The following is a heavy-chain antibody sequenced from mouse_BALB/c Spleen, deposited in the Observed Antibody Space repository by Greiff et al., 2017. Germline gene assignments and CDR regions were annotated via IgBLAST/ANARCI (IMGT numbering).Heavy chain of an antibody. J-gene: IGHJ4*01. D-gene: IGHD1-1*01. V-gene: IGHV5-6*01. CDR1: GFTFSSYG. Sequence: EVMLVESGGDLVKPGGSLKLSCAASGFTFSSYGMSWVRQTPDKRLEWVATISSGGSYTYYPDSVKGRFTISRDNAKNTLYLQMSSLKSEDTAMYYCARPNYYGRDGMDYWGQGTSVTVSS. CDR2: ISSGGSYT. CDR3: ARPNYYGRDGMDY.